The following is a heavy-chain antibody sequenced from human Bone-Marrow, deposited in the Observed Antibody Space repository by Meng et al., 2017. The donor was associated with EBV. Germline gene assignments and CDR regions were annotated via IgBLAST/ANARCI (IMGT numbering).Heavy chain of an antibody. J-gene: IGHJ5*02. CDR2: ISSNGGTK. CDR1: GFTFTDYY. V-gene: IGHV3-11*01. CDR3: TRGPLSFWSPAEGWFEP. Sequence: QVQLVESGGXFVKPGGSXRISCEXSGFTFTDYYMTWIRQAPGRGLEWLSYISSNGGTKYYADSVRGRFTVSRDNAKNSLYLQMNSLRAEDTAVYYCTRGPLSFWSPAEGWFEPWGQGTLVTVSS. D-gene: IGHD3-3*01.